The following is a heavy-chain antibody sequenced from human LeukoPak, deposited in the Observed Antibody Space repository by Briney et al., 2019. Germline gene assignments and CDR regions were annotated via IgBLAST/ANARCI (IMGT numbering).Heavy chain of an antibody. CDR2: ISGSGGST. CDR3: AKDATYDSSGYYLIDAFDI. Sequence: GGSLRLSCAASGFTFSSYAMSWVRQAPGKGLEWVSAISGSGGSTYYADSVKGRFTISRDNSNNTLYLQMNSLRAEDTAVYYCAKDATYDSSGYYLIDAFDIWGQGTMVTVSS. D-gene: IGHD3-22*01. V-gene: IGHV3-23*01. J-gene: IGHJ3*02. CDR1: GFTFSSYA.